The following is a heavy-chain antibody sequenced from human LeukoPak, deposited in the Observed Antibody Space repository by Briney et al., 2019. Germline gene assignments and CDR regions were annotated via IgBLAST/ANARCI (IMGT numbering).Heavy chain of an antibody. CDR1: GYTFTRHA. CDR2: INAGNGDT. Sequence: ASVKVSCEASGYTFTRHAIHWVRQAPGQRLEWMGWINAGNGDTKYSQKFQGRVTFTGDTSASTAYMELSSLKSEDTAVYYCATVTRGTTLDHWGRGTLVTVSS. CDR3: ATVTRGTTLDH. V-gene: IGHV1-3*01. J-gene: IGHJ5*02. D-gene: IGHD4-23*01.